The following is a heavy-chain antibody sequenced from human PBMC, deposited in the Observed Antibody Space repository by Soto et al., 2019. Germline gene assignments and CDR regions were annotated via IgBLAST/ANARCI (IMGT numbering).Heavy chain of an antibody. D-gene: IGHD6-13*01. J-gene: IGHJ4*02. CDR3: AKDSLGSAAPPLWFDY. CDR1: GFTFSSYA. CDR2: ISGSGGST. Sequence: GGSLRLSCAASGFTFSSYAMNWVRQAPGKGLEWVSAISGSGGSTYYADSVKGRFTISRDNSKNTLYLQMNSLRAEDTAVYYCAKDSLGSAAPPLWFDYWGQGTLVTVSS. V-gene: IGHV3-23*01.